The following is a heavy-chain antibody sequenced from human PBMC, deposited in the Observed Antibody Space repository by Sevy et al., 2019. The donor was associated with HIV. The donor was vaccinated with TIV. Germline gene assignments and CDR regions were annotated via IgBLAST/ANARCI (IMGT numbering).Heavy chain of an antibody. Sequence: GGSLRLSCEASGFTFSSNAMSWVRQAPGKGLEWVSGISGGGGDTFYADSVKGRFTISRDNSKNTLFMQINSLRAEDTAVYYCVKGARYTIPNDAFDIWGQGTMVTVSS. CDR3: VKGARYTIPNDAFDI. J-gene: IGHJ3*02. D-gene: IGHD2-2*02. CDR2: ISGGGGDT. CDR1: GFTFSSNA. V-gene: IGHV3-23*01.